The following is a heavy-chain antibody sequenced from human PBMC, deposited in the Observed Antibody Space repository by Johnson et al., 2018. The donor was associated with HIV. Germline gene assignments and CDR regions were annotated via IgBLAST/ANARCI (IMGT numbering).Heavy chain of an antibody. CDR2: ISYDGSNK. D-gene: IGHD3-22*01. V-gene: IGHV3-30*04. CDR1: GFTFSSYA. CDR3: AKAEYYYDSRGYYYRESNDAFDI. Sequence: QVQLVESGGGVVQPGRSLRLSCAASGFTFSSYAMHWVRQAPGKGLEWVAVISYDGSNKYYADSVKGRFTISRDNSKNTLYLQMNSLRAEDTAVYYCAKAEYYYDSRGYYYRESNDAFDIWGQGTMVTVSS. J-gene: IGHJ3*02.